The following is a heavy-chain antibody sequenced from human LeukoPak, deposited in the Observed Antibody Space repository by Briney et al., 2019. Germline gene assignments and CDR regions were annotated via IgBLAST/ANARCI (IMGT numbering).Heavy chain of an antibody. CDR2: INHSGST. CDR1: GGSFSGYY. V-gene: IGHV4-34*01. J-gene: IGHJ4*02. CDR3: VRGGSYKTY. Sequence: YPSETLSLTCAVYGGSFSGYYWSWIRQPPGKGLEWIGEINHSGSTNYNPSLKSRVTISVDTSKNQFSLKLSSVTAADTAVYYCVRGGSYKTYWGQGTLVTVSS. D-gene: IGHD1-26*01.